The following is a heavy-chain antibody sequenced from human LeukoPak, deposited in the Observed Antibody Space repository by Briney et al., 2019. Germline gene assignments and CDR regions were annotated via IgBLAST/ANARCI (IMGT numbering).Heavy chain of an antibody. CDR1: GFTFSSYA. D-gene: IGHD3-22*01. Sequence: GGSLRLSCAASGFTFSSYAMSWVRQAPGKGLKWVAFISYNGADKYYADSVKGRFTISRDNSKNTLYLQMNSLRPEDTAVSYCAKDFGSNSGSFDYWGQGTLVSVSS. V-gene: IGHV3-30*18. CDR2: ISYNGADK. J-gene: IGHJ4*02. CDR3: AKDFGSNSGSFDY.